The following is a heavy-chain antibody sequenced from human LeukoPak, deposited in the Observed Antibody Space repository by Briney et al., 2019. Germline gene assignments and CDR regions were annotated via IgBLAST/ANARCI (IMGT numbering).Heavy chain of an antibody. CDR1: GYTFTSYA. D-gene: IGHD3-22*01. Sequence: ASVKVSCKASGYTFTSYAMHWVRQAPAQRLEWMGWINAGNGNTKYSQKFQGRVTITRDTSASTAYMELSSLRSEDTAVYYCASTIDYYDSSGYFRDVDYWGQGTLVTVSS. CDR3: ASTIDYYDSSGYFRDVDY. CDR2: INAGNGNT. J-gene: IGHJ4*02. V-gene: IGHV1-3*01.